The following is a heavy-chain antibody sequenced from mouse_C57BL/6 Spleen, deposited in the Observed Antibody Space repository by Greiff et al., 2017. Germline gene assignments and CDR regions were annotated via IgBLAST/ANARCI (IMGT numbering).Heavy chain of an antibody. Sequence: EVKLQESGPGLVKPSQSLSLTCSVTGYSITSGYYWNWIRQFPGNKLEWMGYISYDGSNNYNPSLKNRISITRDTSKNQFFLKLNSVTTEDTATYYCARGPYLGYAMDYWGQGTSVTVSS. J-gene: IGHJ4*01. V-gene: IGHV3-6*01. CDR2: ISYDGSN. CDR1: GYSITSGYY. CDR3: ARGPYLGYAMDY. D-gene: IGHD2-10*01.